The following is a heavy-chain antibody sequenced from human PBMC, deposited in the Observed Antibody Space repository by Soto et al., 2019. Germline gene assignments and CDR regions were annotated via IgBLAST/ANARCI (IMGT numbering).Heavy chain of an antibody. Sequence: GGSLRLSCAASGFSFTTYAMHWVRQAPGKGLQYVAAIGTDGGGRYYTDSVKGRFIISRDNSKSTLYLQMGSLRGEDMAVYYCARYGSGSAYDHWGQGALVTVSS. J-gene: IGHJ4*02. CDR3: ARYGSGSAYDH. D-gene: IGHD3-10*01. CDR1: GFSFTTYA. CDR2: IGTDGGGR. V-gene: IGHV3-64*02.